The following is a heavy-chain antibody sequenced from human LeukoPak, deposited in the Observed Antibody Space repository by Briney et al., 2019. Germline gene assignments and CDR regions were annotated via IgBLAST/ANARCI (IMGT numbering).Heavy chain of an antibody. J-gene: IGHJ4*02. CDR1: GGSINSTNW. V-gene: IGHV4-4*02. CDR2: VYHSGSI. CDR3: ARNLGSSIWYFDS. D-gene: IGHD6-13*01. Sequence: SETLSLTCAVSGGSINSTNWWSWVRQPPGKGLEWIGEVYHSGSINYNPSLKSRVTMSVDKSKSQFSLELSSVTAADTAVYYCARNLGSSIWYFDSWGQGTLVTVSS.